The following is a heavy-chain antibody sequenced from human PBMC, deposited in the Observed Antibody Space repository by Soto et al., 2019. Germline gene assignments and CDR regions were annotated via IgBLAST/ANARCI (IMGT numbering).Heavy chain of an antibody. CDR3: ASSEWALLLGS. V-gene: IGHV3-21*01. D-gene: IGHD1-26*01. CDR2: ISSSSSYI. J-gene: IGHJ5*02. Sequence: EVQLVESGGGLVKPGGSLRLSCAASGFTFSSYSMNWVRQAPGKGLEWVSSISSSSSYIYYADSVKGRFTISRDNAKNSLYLQMNSLRAEDTAVYYCASSEWALLLGSWGQGTLVTVSS. CDR1: GFTFSSYS.